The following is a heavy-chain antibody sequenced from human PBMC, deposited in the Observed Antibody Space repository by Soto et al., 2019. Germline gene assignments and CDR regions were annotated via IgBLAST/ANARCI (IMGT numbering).Heavy chain of an antibody. J-gene: IGHJ6*02. D-gene: IGHD3-22*01. V-gene: IGHV4-30-2*01. CDR3: AGSGYYHNSDMDV. CDR1: GGSTSSGGYS. CDR2: IYHSGST. Sequence: SETLSLTCAVSGGSTSSGGYSWSWIRQPPGKGLEWIGYIYHSGSTYYNPSLKSRVTISVDRSKNQFSLKLRSVTAADTAVYYCAGSGYYHNSDMDVWGQGTTVTVSS.